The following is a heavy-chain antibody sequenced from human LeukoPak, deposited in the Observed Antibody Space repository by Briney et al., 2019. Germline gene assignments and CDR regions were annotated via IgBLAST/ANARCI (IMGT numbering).Heavy chain of an antibody. CDR2: NT. V-gene: IGHV1-18*01. D-gene: IGHD3-10*01. J-gene: IGHJ6*02. Sequence: NTNYAQKLQGRVTMTTDTSTSTAYMELSSLRSEDTAVYYCARVRDSSSVLLWFGDAADVWGQGTTVTVSS. CDR3: ARVRDSSSVLLWFGDAADV.